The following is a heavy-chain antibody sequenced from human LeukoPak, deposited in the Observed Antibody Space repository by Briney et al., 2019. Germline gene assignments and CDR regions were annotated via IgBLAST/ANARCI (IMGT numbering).Heavy chain of an antibody. D-gene: IGHD6-19*01. Sequence: PGKSLRLSCAASGFTFSSYVMHWVRQAPGKGLEWVAVISYDGSNKYYADSVKGRFTISRDNSKNTLYPQMNSLRAEDTAVYYCARDGQPLMIYSSGWQSPHFDYWGQGTLVTVSS. CDR2: ISYDGSNK. CDR1: GFTFSSYV. V-gene: IGHV3-30-3*01. J-gene: IGHJ4*02. CDR3: ARDGQPLMIYSSGWQSPHFDY.